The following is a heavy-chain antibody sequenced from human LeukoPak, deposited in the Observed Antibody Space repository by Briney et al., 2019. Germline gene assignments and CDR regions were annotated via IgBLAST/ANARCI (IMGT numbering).Heavy chain of an antibody. CDR2: INHSGST. Sequence: YPSETLSLTCAVYGGSFSGYYWSWIRQPPGKGLEWIGEINHSGSTNYNPTLKSRVTISVDTSKNQFSLKLSSVTAADTAVYYCARDLGITMVRGVIRGGPNWFDPWGQGTLVTVSS. CDR3: ARDLGITMVRGVIRGGPNWFDP. CDR1: GGSFSGYY. V-gene: IGHV4-34*01. D-gene: IGHD3-10*01. J-gene: IGHJ5*02.